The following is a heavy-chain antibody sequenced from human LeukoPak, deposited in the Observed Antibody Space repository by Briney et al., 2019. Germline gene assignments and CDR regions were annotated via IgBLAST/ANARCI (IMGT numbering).Heavy chain of an antibody. V-gene: IGHV3-21*01. CDR1: GFTFSSYT. J-gene: IGHJ4*02. CDR3: ARSGRGYSYGYPEGY. D-gene: IGHD5-18*01. CDR2: ISSYSNYM. Sequence: GGSLRLSCAASGFTFSSYTMNWVRQAPGKGLEWVSSISSYSNYMYYADSVKGRFTISRDNARNSLYLQMSSLRADDTAVYYCARSGRGYSYGYPEGYWGQGTLVTVSS.